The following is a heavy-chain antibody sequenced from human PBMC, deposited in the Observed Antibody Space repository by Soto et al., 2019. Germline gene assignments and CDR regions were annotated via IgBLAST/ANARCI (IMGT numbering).Heavy chain of an antibody. Sequence: GGSLRLSCATSGFTFSSYSMNWVRQAPGMGLEWVSSISSSSRYIYYADSVGGRFTISRDNAKNSLYLQINSLRAEDTAVYYCARDRLVAATSAPPYCYYGMDVWGQGTTVTVSS. J-gene: IGHJ6*02. D-gene: IGHD2-15*01. CDR1: GFTFSSYS. CDR2: ISSSSRYI. CDR3: ARDRLVAATSAPPYCYYGMDV. V-gene: IGHV3-21*01.